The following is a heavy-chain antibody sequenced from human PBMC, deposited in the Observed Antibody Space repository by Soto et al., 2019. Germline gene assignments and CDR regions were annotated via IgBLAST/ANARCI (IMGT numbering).Heavy chain of an antibody. CDR1: GFTFSSYW. D-gene: IGHD6-6*01. J-gene: IGHJ6*02. CDR2: IKQDGSEK. CDR3: ARGPSSSSHYYYYGMDV. V-gene: IGHV3-7*04. Sequence: GGSLRLSCAASGFTFSSYWMSWDRQAPGKGLEWVANIKQDGSEKYYVDSVKGRFTISRDNAKNSLYLQMNSLRAEDTAVYYCARGPSSSSHYYYYGMDVWGQGNTVTVS.